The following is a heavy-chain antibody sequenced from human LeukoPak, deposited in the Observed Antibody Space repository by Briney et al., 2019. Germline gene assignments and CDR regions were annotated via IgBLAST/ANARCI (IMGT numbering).Heavy chain of an antibody. CDR1: GFTFSSYT. Sequence: GGSLRLSCVASGFTFSSYTMTWARQAPWKGLEWVSSITNNGVHTYYAHSMKGRFTISRDNAKNSLYLQMDSLRVEDSALYYCAGPYHYGDFSYWGQGSLVSVSS. J-gene: IGHJ4*02. CDR3: AGPYHYGDFSY. D-gene: IGHD4-17*01. V-gene: IGHV3-21*04. CDR2: ITNNGVHT.